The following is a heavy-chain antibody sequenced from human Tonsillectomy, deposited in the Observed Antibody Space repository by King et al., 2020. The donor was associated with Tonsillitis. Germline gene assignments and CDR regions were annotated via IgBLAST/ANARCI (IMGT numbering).Heavy chain of an antibody. CDR2: IDWDDDK. D-gene: IGHD6-13*01. Sequence: VTLQESGPALVKPTQTLTLTCTFSGFSLSTSGMCVSWIRQPPGKALEWLARIDWDDDKYYSTSLKTRLTISKDTSKNQVALTMTNMDPVDTATYYCARARIAAAGSSDYFDYWGQGTLVTVSS. CDR3: ARARIAAAGSSDYFDY. CDR1: GFSLSTSGMC. V-gene: IGHV2-70*11. J-gene: IGHJ4*02.